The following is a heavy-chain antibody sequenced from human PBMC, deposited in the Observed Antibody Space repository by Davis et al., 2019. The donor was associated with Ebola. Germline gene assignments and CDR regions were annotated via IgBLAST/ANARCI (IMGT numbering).Heavy chain of an antibody. Sequence: GESLKISCRGSGYSFATYWIGWVRQMPGKGLEWMGFVYPGDSDVRYSPSFQDQVVISADKSITTAYLQWSSLKASDTAMYYCARAVLQPDYYFDYWGQGTLVTVSS. CDR1: GYSFATYW. CDR3: ARAVLQPDYYFDY. J-gene: IGHJ4*02. CDR2: VYPGDSDV. D-gene: IGHD5-18*01. V-gene: IGHV5-51*01.